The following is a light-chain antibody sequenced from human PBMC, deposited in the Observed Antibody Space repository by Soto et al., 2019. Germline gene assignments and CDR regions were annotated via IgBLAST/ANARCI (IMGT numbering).Light chain of an antibody. Sequence: EIVLTQSPGTLSLSPGERATLSCMASQSVTSNYLAWYQQKPGQAPRLLIYGASSRATGIPDRFSGSGSGTDFTLTISRLEPEDFAVYYCQQYDSSPKWTFGQGTKVEIK. J-gene: IGKJ1*01. CDR3: QQYDSSPKWT. CDR1: QSVTSNY. CDR2: GAS. V-gene: IGKV3-20*01.